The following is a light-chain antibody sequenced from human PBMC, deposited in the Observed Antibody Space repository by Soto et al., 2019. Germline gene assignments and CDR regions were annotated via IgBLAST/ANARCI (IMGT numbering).Light chain of an antibody. V-gene: IGKV3-15*01. CDR2: DVS. J-gene: IGKJ1*01. CDR3: QQYNNWPPWT. Sequence: IVMTQSPATLSVSPGERSTLSFSASQSVSSNLAWYQQKPGQAPRLLIYDVSTRATGIPTRFSGSGSGTEFTLTISSLQSEDFALYYCQQYNNWPPWTFGQGTKVDI. CDR1: QSVSSN.